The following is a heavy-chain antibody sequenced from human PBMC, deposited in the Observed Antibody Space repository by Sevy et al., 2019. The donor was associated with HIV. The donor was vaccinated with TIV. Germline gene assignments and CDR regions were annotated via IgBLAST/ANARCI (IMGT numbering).Heavy chain of an antibody. V-gene: IGHV3-21*01. J-gene: IGHJ4*02. CDR2: ISSSSSYT. CDR3: ARDRSTYYYDSSGYSRLGFDY. D-gene: IGHD3-22*01. CDR1: GFTFSSYG. Sequence: GGSLRLSCSASGFTFSSYGMNWVRQGPGKGLEWVSSISSSSSYTYYADSVKGRFSISRDNAKNSLYLQMNSLTDEDTVVYYCARDRSTYYYDSSGYSRLGFDYWGQGIPVTVSS.